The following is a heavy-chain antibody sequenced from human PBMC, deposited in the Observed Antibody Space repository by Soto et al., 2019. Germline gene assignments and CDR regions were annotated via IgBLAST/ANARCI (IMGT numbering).Heavy chain of an antibody. CDR2: IYYSGST. CDR3: ARGIALCPFDVVGGWFVS. D-gene: IGHD6-13*01. Sequence: SETLSLTCTVSGGSISSSSYYWGWIRQPPGKGLEWIGSIYYSGSTYYNPSLKSRVTISVDTSKNQFSLKLSSVTAADTAVYYCARGIALCPFDVVGGWFVSWGQGILVNVFS. V-gene: IGHV4-39*01. J-gene: IGHJ5*01. CDR1: GGSISSSSYY.